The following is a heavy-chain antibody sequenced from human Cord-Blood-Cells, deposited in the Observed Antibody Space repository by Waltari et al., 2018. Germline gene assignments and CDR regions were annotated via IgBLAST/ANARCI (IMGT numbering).Heavy chain of an antibody. D-gene: IGHD3-16*02. CDR3: ARDSRVGGIIGY. CDR2: ISSSSSTI. J-gene: IGHJ4*02. Sequence: EVQLVESGGGLVQPGGSLRPSCAASGFTFSSYSLNRARQAPGKGLEWVSYISSSSSTIYYADSVKGRFTISRDNAKNSLYLQMNSLRDEDTAVYYCARDSRVGGIIGYWGQGTLVTVSS. CDR1: GFTFSSYS. V-gene: IGHV3-48*02.